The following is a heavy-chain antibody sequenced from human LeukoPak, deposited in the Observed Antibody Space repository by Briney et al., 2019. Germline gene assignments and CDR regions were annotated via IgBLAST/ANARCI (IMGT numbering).Heavy chain of an antibody. CDR1: GDSISSSNYY. CDR3: ARQTGSGLFILP. V-gene: IGHV4-39*01. D-gene: IGHD3/OR15-3a*01. CDR2: FYYSGST. Sequence: SETLSLTCTVPGDSISSSNYYWGWIRRPPGKGLQWIGNFYYSGSTYYNPSLKSRITISIDTSKNQFSLRLTSVTAADTAVYYCARQTGSGLFILPGGQGTLVTVSS. J-gene: IGHJ4*02.